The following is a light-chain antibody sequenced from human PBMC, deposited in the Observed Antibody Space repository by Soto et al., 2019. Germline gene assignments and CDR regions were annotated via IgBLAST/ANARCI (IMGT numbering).Light chain of an antibody. V-gene: IGKV3-20*01. CDR3: QQYGSSPRK. J-gene: IGKJ1*01. Sequence: EIVLTQSPGTLSLSPGERATLSCRASQSISSSYLAWYQQRPGQAPRLLIYGASSRATGITERFSGSGSGTDFTLTISRLEPEDFAVYFCQQYGSSPRKFGQGTKVEVK. CDR2: GAS. CDR1: QSISSSY.